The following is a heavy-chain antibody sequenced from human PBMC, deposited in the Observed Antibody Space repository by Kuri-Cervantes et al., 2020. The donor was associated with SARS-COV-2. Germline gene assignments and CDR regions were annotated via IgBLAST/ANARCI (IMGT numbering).Heavy chain of an antibody. J-gene: IGHJ3*02. D-gene: IGHD2-8*02. V-gene: IGHV4-34*01. Sequence: ESLKISCAVYCWSFSGYYWGWIRQPPGKGLEWIGEINHSGSTNYNPSLKSRVTISVDTSKNQFSLKLSSVTAADTAVYYCARGEGIVLVVYALAFDIWGQGTMVTVSS. CDR1: CWSFSGYY. CDR2: INHSGST. CDR3: ARGEGIVLVVYALAFDI.